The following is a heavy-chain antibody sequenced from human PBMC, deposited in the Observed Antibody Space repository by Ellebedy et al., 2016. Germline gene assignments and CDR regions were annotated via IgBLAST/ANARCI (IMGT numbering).Heavy chain of an antibody. D-gene: IGHD5-12*01. V-gene: IGHV1-18*01. Sequence: ASVKVSCKASGYTFTSYGISWVRQAPGQGLEWVGWISTYNGNTNYAQKVQGRLTMTTDTFTSTAYMELRSLRSDDTAVYYCARDEEGYRGYDEEGVFGYWGQGTLVTVSS. CDR1: GYTFTSYG. J-gene: IGHJ4*02. CDR3: ARDEEGYRGYDEEGVFGY. CDR2: ISTYNGNT.